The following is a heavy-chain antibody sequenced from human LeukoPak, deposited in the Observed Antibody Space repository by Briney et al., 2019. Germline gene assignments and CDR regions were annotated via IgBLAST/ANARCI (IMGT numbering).Heavy chain of an antibody. J-gene: IGHJ4*02. CDR3: AKDRRDYYGSGSSGDY. CDR1: GFTFSSYA. CDR2: ISGSGGST. V-gene: IGHV3-23*01. D-gene: IGHD3-10*01. Sequence: GGSLRLSCAASGFTFSSYAMSWVRQAPGKGLEWVSAISGSGGSTYYADSVKGRFTISRDNSKNTLYLQMNSLRAEDTAVYYCAKDRRDYYGSGSSGDYWGQGTLVTVSS.